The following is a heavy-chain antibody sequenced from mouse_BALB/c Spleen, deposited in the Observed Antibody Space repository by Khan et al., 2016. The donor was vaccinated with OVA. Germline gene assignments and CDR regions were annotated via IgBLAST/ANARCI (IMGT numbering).Heavy chain of an antibody. CDR2: INPSSDYT. J-gene: IGHJ3*02. CDR1: GYIFTSYM. Sequence: QVQLKESGTELARPGASVKMSCKASGYIFTSYMIHWVKQRPGQGLEWIGDINPSSDYTNYNQKFKDKATLTADKSSRTAYMQLSSLTSEDSAVYYCVRGGYGSSGYWGQGTLVTVSA. D-gene: IGHD1-1*01. CDR3: VRGGYGSSGY. V-gene: IGHV1-4*01.